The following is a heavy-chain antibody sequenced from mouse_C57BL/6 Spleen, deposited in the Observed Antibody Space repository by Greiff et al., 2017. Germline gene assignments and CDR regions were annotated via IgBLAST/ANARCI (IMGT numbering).Heavy chain of an antibody. D-gene: IGHD1-1*01. Sequence: QVQLQQPGAELVRPGSSVKLSCKASGYTFTSYWMHWVKQRPIQGLEWIGNIDPSDSETHYNQKFKDKATLTVDKSSSPAYMQLSSLTSEDSAVYYCARHGSSHWYFDVWGTGTTVTVSS. V-gene: IGHV1-52*01. CDR3: ARHGSSHWYFDV. CDR1: GYTFTSYW. J-gene: IGHJ1*03. CDR2: IDPSDSET.